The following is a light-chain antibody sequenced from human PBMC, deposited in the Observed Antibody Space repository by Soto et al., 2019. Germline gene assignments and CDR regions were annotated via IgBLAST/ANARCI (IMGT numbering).Light chain of an antibody. CDR1: SSDVGGYNY. CDR2: EVS. J-gene: IGLJ1*01. CDR3: SSYAGSKNYV. V-gene: IGLV2-8*01. Sequence: QSALTQPASASGSPGQSVTISRTGTSSDVGGYNYVSWYQQHPGKTAKLMIYEVSKRPSGVPDRFSGSKSGNTASLTVSGLQAEDEADDYCSSYAGSKNYVFGPGTKLTVL.